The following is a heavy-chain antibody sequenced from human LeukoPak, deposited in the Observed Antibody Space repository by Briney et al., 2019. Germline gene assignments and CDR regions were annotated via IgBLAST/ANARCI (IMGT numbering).Heavy chain of an antibody. J-gene: IGHJ4*02. Sequence: TGRSLRLSCAASGFTFSSFGMHWVRQAPGKGLEWVAVIWYDGSNKYYADSVKGRFTISRDNSKNTLYLQMNSLRAEDTAVYYCARDLSAAAALDYWGQGTLVTVSS. CDR3: ARDLSAAAALDY. V-gene: IGHV3-33*08. CDR1: GFTFSSFG. D-gene: IGHD6-13*01. CDR2: IWYDGSNK.